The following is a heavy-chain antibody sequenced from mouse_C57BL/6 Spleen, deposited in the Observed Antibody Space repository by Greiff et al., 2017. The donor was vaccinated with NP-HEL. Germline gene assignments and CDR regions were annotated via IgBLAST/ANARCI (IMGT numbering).Heavy chain of an antibody. V-gene: IGHV1-55*01. CDR3: ARSGITTVVPFDY. CDR1: GYTFTSYW. D-gene: IGHD1-1*01. CDR2: IYPGSGST. J-gene: IGHJ2*01. Sequence: QVQLQQPGAELVKPGASVKMSCKASGYTFTSYWITWVKQRPGQGLEWIGDIYPGSGSTNYNEKFKSKATLTVDTSSSTAYMQLSSLTSEDSAVYYCARSGITTVVPFDYWGQGTTLTVSS.